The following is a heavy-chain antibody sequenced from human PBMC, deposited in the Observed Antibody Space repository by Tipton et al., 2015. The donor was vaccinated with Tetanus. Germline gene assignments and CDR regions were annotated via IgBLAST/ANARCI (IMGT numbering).Heavy chain of an antibody. CDR2: INHSGNT. D-gene: IGHD4-17*01. CDR3: ARDERYGDYAY. CDR1: GASFSDYY. V-gene: IGHV4-34*01. J-gene: IGHJ4*02. Sequence: TLSLTCAVYGASFSDYYWSWIRQAPGKGLEWIGEINHSGNTNHNPSLKSRVTISIDSSKNQFSLKLTSVTAADTAVYYCARDERYGDYAYWGQGALVTVSS.